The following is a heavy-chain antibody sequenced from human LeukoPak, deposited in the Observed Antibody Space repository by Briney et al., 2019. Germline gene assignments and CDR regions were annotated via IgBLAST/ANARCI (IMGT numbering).Heavy chain of an antibody. V-gene: IGHV4-34*01. CDR3: ATVGAAAGST. CDR2: INHSGST. Sequence: PGGSLRLSCAASGFTFSSYAMSWVRQAPGKGLEWIGEINHSGSTNYNPSLKSRVTISVDTSKNQFSLKLSSVTAADTAVYYCATVGAAAGSTWGQGTLVTVSS. J-gene: IGHJ4*02. CDR1: GFTFSSYA. D-gene: IGHD6-13*01.